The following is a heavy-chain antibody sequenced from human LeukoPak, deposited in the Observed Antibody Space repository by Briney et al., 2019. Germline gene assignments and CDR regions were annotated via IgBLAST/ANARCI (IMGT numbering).Heavy chain of an antibody. J-gene: IGHJ4*02. CDR2: ISAYNGNT. V-gene: IGHV1-18*01. CDR1: GYTFTSYG. Sequence: ASVKVSCKASGYTFTSYGISWVRQAPGQGLEWMGWISAYNGNTNYAQKLQGRVTMTTDTSTSTAYMELRSLRSDDTAVYYCARDAPVAGTDTGVIDYWGQGTLVTVSS. CDR3: ARDAPVAGTDTGVIDY. D-gene: IGHD6-19*01.